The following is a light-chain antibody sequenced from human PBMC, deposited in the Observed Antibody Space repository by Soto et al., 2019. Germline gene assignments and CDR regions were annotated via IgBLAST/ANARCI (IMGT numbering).Light chain of an antibody. CDR1: GSNLGAGYN. CDR3: QSYDNRLRAV. V-gene: IGLV1-40*01. CDR2: GTS. Sequence: QSVLTQPSSVSGDPGQTVTISCTGSGSNLGAGYNVHWYQQLPGTAPKLLIHGTSNRPSGVPDRFSASKSGTSASLAITGLQVEDEGNYYCQSYDNRLRAVFGSGTKVTVL. J-gene: IGLJ1*01.